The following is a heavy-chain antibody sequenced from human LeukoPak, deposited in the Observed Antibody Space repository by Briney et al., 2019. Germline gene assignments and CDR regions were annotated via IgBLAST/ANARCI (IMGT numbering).Heavy chain of an antibody. Sequence: GGSLRLSCAASGFTFSSYGMHWVRQAPGKGLEWVALISYDGSNKYYADSVKGRFTISRDNSKNTLYLQMNSLRAEDTAVYYCAKDPLGYYYYGMDVWGQGTTVTVSS. J-gene: IGHJ6*02. CDR3: AKDPLGYYYYGMDV. D-gene: IGHD7-27*01. CDR1: GFTFSSYG. V-gene: IGHV3-30*18. CDR2: ISYDGSNK.